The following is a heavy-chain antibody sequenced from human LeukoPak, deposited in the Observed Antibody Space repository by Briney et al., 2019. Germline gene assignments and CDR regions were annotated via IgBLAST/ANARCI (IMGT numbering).Heavy chain of an antibody. CDR2: IYYSGST. Sequence: NTSETLSLTCTVSGGSISSYYWNWIRQPPGKGLEWIGCIYYSGSTNYNPSLESRVTISVDTSKNQFSLKLSSVTAADTAVYYCATISGPRGDYWGQGTLVTVSS. CDR3: ATISGPRGDY. J-gene: IGHJ4*02. D-gene: IGHD3-10*01. V-gene: IGHV4-59*01. CDR1: GGSISSYY.